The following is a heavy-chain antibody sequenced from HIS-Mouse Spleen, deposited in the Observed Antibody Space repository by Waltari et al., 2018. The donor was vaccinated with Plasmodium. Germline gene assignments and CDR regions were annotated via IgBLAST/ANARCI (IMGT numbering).Heavy chain of an antibody. J-gene: IGHJ4*02. CDR2: INHSGST. Sequence: QVQLQQWGAGLLKPSATLSLPRAVYGGSFSGYYWSWIRQPPGKGLEWIGEINHSGSTNYNPSLKSRVTISVDTSKNQFSLKLSSVTAADTAVYYCARVIPLGIPHFDYWGQGTLVTVSS. CDR3: ARVIPLGIPHFDY. CDR1: GGSFSGYY. D-gene: IGHD7-27*01. V-gene: IGHV4-34*01.